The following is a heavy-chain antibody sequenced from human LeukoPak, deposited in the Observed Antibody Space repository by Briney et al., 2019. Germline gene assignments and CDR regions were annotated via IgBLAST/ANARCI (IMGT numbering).Heavy chain of an antibody. Sequence: SETLSLTCAVSGGSISSGGYSWSWIRQPPGKGLEWIGYIYHSGSTYYNPSLKSRVTISVDTSKNQFSLKLTSVTAADTAVYYCARGVTMIVVVIHDWYFDLWGRGTLVTVSS. V-gene: IGHV4-30-2*01. CDR3: ARGVTMIVVVIHDWYFDL. CDR1: GGSISSGGYS. D-gene: IGHD3-22*01. CDR2: IYHSGST. J-gene: IGHJ2*01.